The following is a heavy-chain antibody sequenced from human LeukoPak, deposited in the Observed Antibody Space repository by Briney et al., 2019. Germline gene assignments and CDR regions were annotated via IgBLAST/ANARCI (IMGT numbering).Heavy chain of an antibody. D-gene: IGHD6-13*01. J-gene: IGHJ2*01. V-gene: IGHV3-48*04. CDR1: GFSFSTYS. Sequence: GGSLRLSCAASGFSFSTYSMHWVRQAPGKGLEWLSYISSASDIIYYADSVKGRFSISRDNAKNSLYLQMNSLRAEDTAVYYCATREGVMYISSWRREDWYFDLWGRGTLVTVSS. CDR2: ISSASDII. CDR3: ATREGVMYISSWRREDWYFDL.